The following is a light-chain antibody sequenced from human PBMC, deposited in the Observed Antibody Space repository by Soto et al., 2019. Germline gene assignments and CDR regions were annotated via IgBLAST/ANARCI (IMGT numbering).Light chain of an antibody. V-gene: IGLV1-47*01. CDR1: ISNIGSNF. CDR2: RNN. Sequence: QLVLTQPPSASGTPGQRVTISCSGSISNIGSNFIYWYQQHPGTAPKLLIYRNNERLSGVPDRFSGSKSGTSASLAISGLRSEDEADYHCAAWDDSLSGVVFGGGTKVTVL. J-gene: IGLJ2*01. CDR3: AAWDDSLSGVV.